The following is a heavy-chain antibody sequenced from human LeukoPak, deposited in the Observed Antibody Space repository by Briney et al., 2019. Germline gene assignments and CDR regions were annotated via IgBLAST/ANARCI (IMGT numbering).Heavy chain of an antibody. V-gene: IGHV3-33*01. CDR1: GFSFSSYG. Sequence: PGGSLRLSCAASGFSFSSYGMHWVRQAPGKGLEWVAVIWYDGSNKNYADSVKGRFTISRDNSKNTLYLQMNSLRVEDTAVYYCARNLGFYGSGSSFYWGQGTLVTVSS. CDR2: IWYDGSNK. D-gene: IGHD3-10*01. J-gene: IGHJ4*02. CDR3: ARNLGFYGSGSSFY.